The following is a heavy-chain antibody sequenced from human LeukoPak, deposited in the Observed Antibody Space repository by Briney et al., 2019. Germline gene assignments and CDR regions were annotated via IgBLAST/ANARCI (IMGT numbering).Heavy chain of an antibody. J-gene: IGHJ5*02. Sequence: GASVKVSCKASGYTFTGYYIHWVRQAPGQGLEWMGWINPNSGGTNYAQKFQGRVTMTRDTSISTAYMELSRLRSDDTAVYYCAKGGYYYDSSGYYNNWFDPWGQGTLVTVSS. V-gene: IGHV1-2*02. CDR1: GYTFTGYY. D-gene: IGHD3-22*01. CDR2: INPNSGGT. CDR3: AKGGYYYDSSGYYNNWFDP.